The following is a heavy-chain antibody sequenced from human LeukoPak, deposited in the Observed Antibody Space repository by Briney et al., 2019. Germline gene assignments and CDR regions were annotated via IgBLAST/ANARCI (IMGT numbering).Heavy chain of an antibody. Sequence: PGGSLRLSCAASGFTSSSYWMHWVRQVPGKGLVWVSRISGDGTARNYADSVKGRFTISRDDAKNTVDLQMNSLRGEDTAVYYCARGEYGDYFDNWGQGTLVTVSS. CDR1: GFTSSSYW. V-gene: IGHV3-74*01. J-gene: IGHJ4*02. CDR2: ISGDGTAR. CDR3: ARGEYGDYFDN. D-gene: IGHD4-17*01.